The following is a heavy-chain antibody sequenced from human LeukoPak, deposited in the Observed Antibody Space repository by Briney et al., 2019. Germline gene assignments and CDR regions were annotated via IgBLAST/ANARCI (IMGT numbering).Heavy chain of an antibody. V-gene: IGHV3-23*01. CDR1: GFTFRNYV. Sequence: GGSLRLSCAASGFTFRNYVMSWVRQAPGKGLEWVSAIGGSGGSTYYADSVKGRFTISRDNSKNTLYLQMISLRAEDPAVYFCVKGSAAVRPYYFDYWGQGTLVTVSS. D-gene: IGHD6-13*01. J-gene: IGHJ4*02. CDR3: VKGSAAVRPYYFDY. CDR2: IGGSGGST.